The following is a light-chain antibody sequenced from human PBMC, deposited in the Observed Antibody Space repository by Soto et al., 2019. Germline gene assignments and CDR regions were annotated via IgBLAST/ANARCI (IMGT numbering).Light chain of an antibody. CDR2: AAS. CDR3: QQRSNWPQIT. Sequence: DIQMTQSPSTLSASVGDRVTITCRASQTIITWLAWYQQKPGKAPKLLIYAASSLQSGVPSRFSGSGSGTDFTLTISSLEPEDFAVYYCQQRSNWPQITFGQGTRLEIK. J-gene: IGKJ5*01. CDR1: QTIITW. V-gene: IGKV1-5*01.